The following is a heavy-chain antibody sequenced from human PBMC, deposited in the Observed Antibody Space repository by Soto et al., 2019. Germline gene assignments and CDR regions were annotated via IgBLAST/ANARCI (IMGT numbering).Heavy chain of an antibody. CDR1: GFTFSDYY. CDR3: ARDSDDYYGSGSSRGMDV. J-gene: IGHJ6*02. CDR2: INWNGGST. V-gene: IGHV3-20*04. Sequence: GGSLRLSCAASGFTFSDYYMSWIRQAPGKGLEWVSGINWNGGSTGYADSVKGRFTISRDNAKNSLYLQMNSLRAEDTALYYCARDSDDYYGSGSSRGMDVWGQGTTVTVSS. D-gene: IGHD3-10*01.